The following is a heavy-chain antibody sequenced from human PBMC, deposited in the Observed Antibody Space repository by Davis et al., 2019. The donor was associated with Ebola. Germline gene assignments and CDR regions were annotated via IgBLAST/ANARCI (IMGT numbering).Heavy chain of an antibody. D-gene: IGHD3-3*01. J-gene: IGHJ5*02. CDR3: ARDLITIFGVVTGGFDP. V-gene: IGHV1-18*01. CDR2: ISAYNGNT. CDR1: GYTFTSYG. Sequence: ASVKVSCKASGYTFTSYGISWVRQAPGQGLEWMGWISAYNGNTNYAQKLQGRVTMTTDTSTSTAYMELRSLRSDDTAVYYCARDLITIFGVVTGGFDPWGQGTLVTVSS.